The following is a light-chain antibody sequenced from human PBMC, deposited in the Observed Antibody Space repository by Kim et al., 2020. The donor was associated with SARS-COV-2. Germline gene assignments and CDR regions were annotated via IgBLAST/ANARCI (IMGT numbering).Light chain of an antibody. CDR2: AKN. CDR3: NSRDRSDYHYV. CDR1: SLRTYY. V-gene: IGLV3-19*01. Sequence: SSELTQDPAVSVALGQTVTITCKGDSLRTYYANWYQQKPGQAPLLLIFAKNNRPSGIPDRFSGSYSGDTASLTITGARAEDDADYYCNSRDRSDYHYVFGAGTKVTVL. J-gene: IGLJ1*01.